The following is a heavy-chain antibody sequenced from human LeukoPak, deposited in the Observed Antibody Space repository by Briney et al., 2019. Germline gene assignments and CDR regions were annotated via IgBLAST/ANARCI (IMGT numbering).Heavy chain of an antibody. CDR1: GGTFSSYA. CDR2: IIPIFGTA. J-gene: IGHJ3*02. Sequence: ASVKVSCKASGGTFSSYAISWVRQAPGQGLEWMGGIIPIFGTANYAQKFQGRVTITADESTSTAYMELSSLRSEDTAVYYCAREVVGDTLPPAFDIWGQGTMVTVSS. CDR3: AREVVGDTLPPAFDI. V-gene: IGHV1-69*13. D-gene: IGHD1-26*01.